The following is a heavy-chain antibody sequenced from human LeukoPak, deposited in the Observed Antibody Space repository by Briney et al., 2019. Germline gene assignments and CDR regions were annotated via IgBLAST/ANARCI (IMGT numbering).Heavy chain of an antibody. CDR2: ISSSSSYI. J-gene: IGHJ4*02. Sequence: GGSLRLSCAASGFTFSSYSMNWVRQAPGKGLEWVSSISSSSSYIYYADSVKGRFTISRDNAKNSLYLQMNSLRAEDTAVYYCARGHQYYYDSSGYYFLGYWGQGTLVTVSS. CDR3: ARGHQYYYDSSGYYFLGY. V-gene: IGHV3-21*01. CDR1: GFTFSSYS. D-gene: IGHD3-22*01.